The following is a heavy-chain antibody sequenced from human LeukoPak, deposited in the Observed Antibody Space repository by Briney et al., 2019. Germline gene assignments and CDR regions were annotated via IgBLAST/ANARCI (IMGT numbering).Heavy chain of an antibody. V-gene: IGHV4-59*01. CDR2: IYYSGST. Sequence: KSSETLSLTCTVSGGSISSYYWSWIRQAPGKGLEWIGYIYYSGSTNYNPSLKSRVTISVDTSKNQFSLKLSSVTAADTAVYYCARERASSGWYYFDYWGQGTLVTVSS. CDR1: GGSISSYY. D-gene: IGHD6-19*01. J-gene: IGHJ4*01. CDR3: ARERASSGWYYFDY.